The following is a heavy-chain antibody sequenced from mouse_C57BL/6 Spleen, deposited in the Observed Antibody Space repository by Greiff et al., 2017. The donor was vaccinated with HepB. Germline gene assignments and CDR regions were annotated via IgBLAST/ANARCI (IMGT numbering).Heavy chain of an antibody. D-gene: IGHD2-4*01. CDR1: GYTFTSYG. J-gene: IGHJ3*01. Sequence: QVQLQQSGAELARPGASVKLSCKASGYTFTSYGISWVKQRTGQGLEWIGEIYPRSGNTYYNEKFNGKATLTADKSSSTEYMELHSLTSEEAEVYCCARSTYDCGGFAYWGQGTLVTVSA. CDR3: ARSTYDCGGFAY. V-gene: IGHV1-81*01. CDR2: IYPRSGNT.